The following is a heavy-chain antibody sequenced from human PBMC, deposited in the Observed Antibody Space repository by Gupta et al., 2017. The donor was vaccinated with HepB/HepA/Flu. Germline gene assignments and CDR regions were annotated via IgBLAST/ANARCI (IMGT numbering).Heavy chain of an antibody. CDR2: TYPGDFDT. J-gene: IGHJ6*02. Sequence: EVQLVQSGAEVTKSGESLKISCSVSGYTFTNYWIAWVRQVPGKGLEWMGITYPGDFDTRYSPSFKGQVTISADTSTSTAHLQWTSLKASDSGTYYCARLYWGTTHYYGMDVWGQGTAVTVS. CDR3: ARLYWGTTHYYGMDV. CDR1: GYTFTNYW. V-gene: IGHV5-51*01. D-gene: IGHD3-16*01.